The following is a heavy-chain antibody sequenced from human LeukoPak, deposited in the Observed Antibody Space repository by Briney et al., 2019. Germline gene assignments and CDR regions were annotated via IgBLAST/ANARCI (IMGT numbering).Heavy chain of an antibody. CDR1: GGSFSGYY. J-gene: IGHJ5*02. D-gene: IGHD3-22*01. V-gene: IGHV4-34*01. CDR2: INHSGST. CDR3: ARARPWGWLLLRDWFAP. Sequence: PSETLSRTCAVYGGSFSGYYWSWIRQPPGKGLEWIGEINHSGSTNYNPSLKSRVTISVDTSKNQFSLKLSSVTAADTAVYYCARARPWGWLLLRDWFAPWRQGTLVTVSS.